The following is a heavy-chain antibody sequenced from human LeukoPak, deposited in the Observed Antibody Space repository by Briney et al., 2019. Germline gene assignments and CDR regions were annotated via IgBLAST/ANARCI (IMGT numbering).Heavy chain of an antibody. CDR2: INPSDGST. V-gene: IGHV1-46*01. Sequence: WASVKVSCKASGYTFTGYYMHWVRQAPGQGLEWMGKINPSDGSTRYAQKFQGRVTMTRDMSTSTVYMELSSLRSEDTAVYYCASSFYDLLVYFDYWGQGTLVTVSS. J-gene: IGHJ4*02. D-gene: IGHD5/OR15-5a*01. CDR1: GYTFTGYY. CDR3: ASSFYDLLVYFDY.